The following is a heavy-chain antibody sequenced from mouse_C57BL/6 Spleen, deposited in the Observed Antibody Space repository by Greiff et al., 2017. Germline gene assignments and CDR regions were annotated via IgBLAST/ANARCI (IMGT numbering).Heavy chain of an antibody. D-gene: IGHD1-1*02. V-gene: IGHV1-55*01. CDR2: IYPGSGST. Sequence: VQLQQSGAELVKPGASVKLSCKASGYTFTSYWMQWVKQRPGQGLEWLGDIYPGSGSTNYNEKFKSKATLTVDTSSSTAYMQLSSLTSEDSAVYYCARGKVGAMDYWGQGTSVTVSS. CDR3: ARGKVGAMDY. J-gene: IGHJ4*01. CDR1: GYTFTSYW.